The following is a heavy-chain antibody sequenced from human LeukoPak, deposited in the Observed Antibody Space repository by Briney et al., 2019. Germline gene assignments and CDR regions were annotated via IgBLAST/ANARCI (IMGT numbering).Heavy chain of an antibody. CDR3: ARGDTIFGVVMGGNYYYYYMDV. CDR2: INPNSGGT. V-gene: IGHV1-2*06. Sequence: ASVKVSCKASGYTFTGYYMHWVRQAPGQGVEWMGRINPNSGGTNYAQKFQGRVTMTRDTSISTAYMELSRLRSDDTAVYYCARGDTIFGVVMGGNYYYYYMDVWGKGTTVTVSS. D-gene: IGHD3-3*01. CDR1: GYTFTGYY. J-gene: IGHJ6*03.